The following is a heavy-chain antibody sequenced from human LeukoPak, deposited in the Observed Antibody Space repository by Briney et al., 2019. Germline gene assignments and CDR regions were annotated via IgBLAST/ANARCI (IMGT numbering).Heavy chain of an antibody. V-gene: IGHV1-69-2*01. CDR2: VDPEDGET. Sequence: GASVKVSCKVSGYTFTDYYMHWVQQAPGKGLEWMGLVDPEDGETIYAEKFQGRVTITADTSTGTAYMELSSLRSEDTAVYYCATGSLWFGELPYYFDYWGQGTLVTVSS. D-gene: IGHD3-10*01. CDR3: ATGSLWFGELPYYFDY. CDR1: GYTFTDYY. J-gene: IGHJ4*02.